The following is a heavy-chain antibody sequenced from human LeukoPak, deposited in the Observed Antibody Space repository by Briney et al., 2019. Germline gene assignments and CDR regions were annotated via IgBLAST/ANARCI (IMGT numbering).Heavy chain of an antibody. J-gene: IGHJ6*02. D-gene: IGHD2-2*01. CDR2: IYYSGST. Sequence: SETLSLACTVSGGSISSSSYYWGWLRQPPGKGLEWIVSIYYSGSTYYNPSLKRRITISVNTSKNQFSLKLSSVAAADTSVYYCASDISGYCSSTSCYFFNYYYYGMDVWGQGTTVTVSS. V-gene: IGHV4-39*01. CDR3: ASDISGYCSSTSCYFFNYYYYGMDV. CDR1: GGSISSSSYY.